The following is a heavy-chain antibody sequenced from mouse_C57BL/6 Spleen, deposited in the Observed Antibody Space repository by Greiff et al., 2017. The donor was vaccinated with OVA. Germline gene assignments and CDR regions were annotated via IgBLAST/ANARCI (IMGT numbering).Heavy chain of an antibody. Sequence: QVQLQQSGPELVKPGASVKISCKASGYAFSSSWMNWVKQRPGKGLEWIGRIYPGDGDTNYNGKFKGKATLTADKSSSTAYMQLSSLTSEDSAVYFCARVGHYGSSSYYFDYWGQGTTLTVSS. J-gene: IGHJ2*01. CDR2: IYPGDGDT. V-gene: IGHV1-82*01. D-gene: IGHD1-1*01. CDR3: ARVGHYGSSSYYFDY. CDR1: GYAFSSSW.